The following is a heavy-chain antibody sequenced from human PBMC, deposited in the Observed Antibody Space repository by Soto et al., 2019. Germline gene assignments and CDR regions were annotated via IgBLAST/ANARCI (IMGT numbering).Heavy chain of an antibody. V-gene: IGHV3-23*01. D-gene: IGHD5-18*01. Sequence: PGGSMRLSCGASGFTFSSYAMSCVRQTPGKGLEWVSAISGSGGSTYYADSVKGRFTISRDNSKNTLYLQMNSLRAEDTAVYYCAKGILGWIQLWLNWRPFDYWGQGTLVTGSS. CDR1: GFTFSSYA. CDR3: AKGILGWIQLWLNWRPFDY. CDR2: ISGSGGST. J-gene: IGHJ4*02.